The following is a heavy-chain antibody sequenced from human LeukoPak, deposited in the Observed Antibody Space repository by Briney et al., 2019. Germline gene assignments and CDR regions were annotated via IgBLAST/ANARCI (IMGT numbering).Heavy chain of an antibody. J-gene: IGHJ4*02. CDR2: INHSGST. D-gene: IGHD4-23*01. CDR3: ARLGGEWELPRFDY. Sequence: SETLSLTCAVYGGSFSGYYWSWIRQPPGKGLEWIGEINHSGSTNYNPSLKSRVTISVDTSKNQFPLKLTSLTAADTAVYYCARLGGEWELPRFDYWGQGSLVTVSS. V-gene: IGHV4-34*01. CDR1: GGSFSGYY.